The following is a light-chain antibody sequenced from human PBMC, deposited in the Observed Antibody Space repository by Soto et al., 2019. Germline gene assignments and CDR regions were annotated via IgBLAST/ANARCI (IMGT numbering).Light chain of an antibody. J-gene: IGKJ1*01. V-gene: IGKV4-1*01. Sequence: DIVMTQSPDSLAVSLGERATINCKSSQSVLYSSNKKNHLTWYQQKPGQPPKLLIYWASTRESGVPERFSGSGSGTDFTLAISSLQDEDVAVYYCQHYYSTPRTFGQGTKVEIK. CDR3: QHYYSTPRT. CDR2: WAS. CDR1: QSVLYSSNKKNH.